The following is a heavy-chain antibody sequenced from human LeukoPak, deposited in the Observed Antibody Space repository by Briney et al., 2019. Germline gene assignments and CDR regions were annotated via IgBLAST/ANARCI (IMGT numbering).Heavy chain of an antibody. J-gene: IGHJ5*02. D-gene: IGHD3-3*01. CDR1: GGSISSSSYY. V-gene: IGHV4-39*01. Sequence: PSETPSLTCTVSGGSISSSSYYWGWIRQPSGKGLEWIGSIYYSGSTYYNPSLKSRVTISADTSKNQFSLKLSSVTAADTAVYYCARHAQLRFLEWLLRGEQKENRFDPWGQGTLVTVSS. CDR3: ARHAQLRFLEWLLRGEQKENRFDP. CDR2: IYYSGST.